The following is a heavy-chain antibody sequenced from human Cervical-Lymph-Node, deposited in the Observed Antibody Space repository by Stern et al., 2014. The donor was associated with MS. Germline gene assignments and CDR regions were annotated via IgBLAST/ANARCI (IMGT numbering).Heavy chain of an antibody. CDR3: AKGLVTYGDDHFFDM. CDR2: INHSGDHP. Sequence: EVQLVESGGDLVRPGGSLTLSCAASGFRFSNFAMSWVRQSAGKALEWVAGINHSGDHPYYTDSVKGRFTISRDNSDDKLYLRMDSLRVDDTAVYYCAKGLVTYGDDHFFDMWGSGTLVLVSS. V-gene: IGHV3-23*04. J-gene: IGHJ2*01. D-gene: IGHD4-17*01. CDR1: GFRFSNFA.